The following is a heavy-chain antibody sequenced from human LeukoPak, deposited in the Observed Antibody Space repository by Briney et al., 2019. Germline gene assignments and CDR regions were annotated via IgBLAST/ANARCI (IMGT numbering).Heavy chain of an antibody. CDR3: ARWAYDSSGYYLVYFDY. J-gene: IGHJ4*02. Sequence: PSDTRSPTWAVHGGSFSAFYWSWIRQPPAKGLEWIGEINHSGSTNYNPSLKSRVTISVDTSKNQFSLKLSSVTAAETAVCYCARWAYDSSGYYLVYFDYWGQGTLVTVSS. V-gene: IGHV4-34*01. CDR1: GGSFSAFY. D-gene: IGHD3-22*01. CDR2: INHSGST.